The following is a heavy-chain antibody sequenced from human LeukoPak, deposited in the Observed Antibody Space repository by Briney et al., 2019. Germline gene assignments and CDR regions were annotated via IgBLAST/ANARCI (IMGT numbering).Heavy chain of an antibody. CDR1: GFTFSSYS. CDR3: ARVGLEYSSSSGNFDY. V-gene: IGHV3-21*01. Sequence: GGSLRLSCAASGFTFSSYSMNWVRQAPGKGLEWVSYISGGSGYIYYADSMKGRFTISRDNAKNSLYLQMNSLRAEDTAVYYCARVGLEYSSSSGNFDYWGQGTLVTVSS. CDR2: ISGGSGYI. D-gene: IGHD6-6*01. J-gene: IGHJ4*02.